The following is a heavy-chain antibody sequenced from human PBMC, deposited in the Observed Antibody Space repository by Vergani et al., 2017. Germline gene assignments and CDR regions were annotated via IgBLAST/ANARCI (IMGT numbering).Heavy chain of an antibody. Sequence: VQLLESGGGLVQPGGSLRLSCAASGFTFSSYGMHWVRQAPGKGLEWVAVIWYDGSNKYYADSVKGRFTISRDNSKNTLYLQMNSLRAEDTAVYYCARVVPAAPGWFDPWGQGTLVTVSS. CDR1: GFTFSSYG. V-gene: IGHV3-33*01. J-gene: IGHJ5*02. CDR3: ARVVPAAPGWFDP. D-gene: IGHD2-2*01. CDR2: IWYDGSNK.